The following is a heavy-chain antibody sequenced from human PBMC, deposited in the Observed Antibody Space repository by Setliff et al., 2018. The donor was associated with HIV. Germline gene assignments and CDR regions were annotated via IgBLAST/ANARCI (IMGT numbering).Heavy chain of an antibody. V-gene: IGHV4-59*02. CDR1: GGSVISYL. CDR2: IYYTGIT. J-gene: IGHJ4*02. Sequence: SETLSLTCSVSGGSVISYLLHWFRQPPGKGLEWIGYIYYTGITDYNPSLEGRLTISVDTSKNQVSLKLKSVTTADTAVYYCARELYGGNSRPFDYWGQGALVTSPQ. CDR3: ARELYGGNSRPFDY. D-gene: IGHD1-26*01.